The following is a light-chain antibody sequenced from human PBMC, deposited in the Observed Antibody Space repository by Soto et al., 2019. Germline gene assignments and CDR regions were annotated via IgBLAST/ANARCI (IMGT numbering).Light chain of an antibody. CDR1: QSISSW. V-gene: IGKV1-5*01. Sequence: DIQMTQSPSTLSASVGERVTITCRASQSISSWLAWYQQKPGKAPKLLIYDVSSLESGVPTRFSGSGSGTEFTLTISSLQPDDFATYYCQQYYSYLITFGQGTRLEIK. CDR2: DVS. J-gene: IGKJ5*01. CDR3: QQYYSYLIT.